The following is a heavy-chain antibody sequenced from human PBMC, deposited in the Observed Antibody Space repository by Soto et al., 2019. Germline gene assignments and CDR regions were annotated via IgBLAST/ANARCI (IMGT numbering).Heavy chain of an antibody. V-gene: IGHV4-31*03. CDR1: GDSISRNGYF. J-gene: IGHJ6*02. Sequence: QVQLQESGPGLVKPSQTLSLTCPVSGDSISRNGYFWTWIRQHPGKGLEWIGYIYNSGSSYYNPSLKSRVIISVDTSKNHFSLNLTAVTAADTAVYYCARGTMLRGPGYYYAMDVWGQGTTVTVSS. D-gene: IGHD3-10*01. CDR2: IYNSGSS. CDR3: ARGTMLRGPGYYYAMDV.